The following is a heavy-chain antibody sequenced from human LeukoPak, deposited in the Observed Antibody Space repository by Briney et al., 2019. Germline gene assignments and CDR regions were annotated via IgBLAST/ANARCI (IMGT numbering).Heavy chain of an antibody. Sequence: SETLSLTCTISGYSISSGYYWGWIRQPPGKGLEWIGNIYHGGSTYYNPSLKSRVTISVDTSKNQFSLKLSSVTAADTAVYYCARIHYYYYMDVWGKGTTVTVSS. CDR1: GYSISSGYY. CDR2: IYHGGST. CDR3: ARIHYYYYMDV. J-gene: IGHJ6*03. V-gene: IGHV4-38-2*02.